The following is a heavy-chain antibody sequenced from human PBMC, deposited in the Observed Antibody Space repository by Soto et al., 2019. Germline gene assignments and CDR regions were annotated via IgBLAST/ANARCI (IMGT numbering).Heavy chain of an antibody. CDR3: AHSPMMYGGYGDWFDP. Sequence: QITLKESGPTLVKPTQTLTLTCTFSGFSLSTSGVGVGWIRQPPGKALEWLALIYWDDDKRYSPSLKSRLTITNDTSKNQVVLTMTNMDPVDTATYYCAHSPMMYGGYGDWFDPWGQGTLVTVSS. V-gene: IGHV2-5*02. J-gene: IGHJ5*02. CDR1: GFSLSTSGVG. CDR2: IYWDDDK. D-gene: IGHD5-12*01.